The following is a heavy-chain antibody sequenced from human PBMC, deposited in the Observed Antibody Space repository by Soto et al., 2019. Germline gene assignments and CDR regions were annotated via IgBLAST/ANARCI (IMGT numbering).Heavy chain of an antibody. Sequence: SETLSLTCTVSGGSISSYYWSWIRQPPGKGLEWIGYIYYSGSTNYNPSLKSRVTISVDTSKNQFSLKLSSVTAADTAVYYCARATGDYYGSGGHFDYWGQGTLVTVS. CDR1: GGSISSYY. D-gene: IGHD3-10*01. V-gene: IGHV4-59*01. J-gene: IGHJ4*02. CDR2: IYYSGST. CDR3: ARATGDYYGSGGHFDY.